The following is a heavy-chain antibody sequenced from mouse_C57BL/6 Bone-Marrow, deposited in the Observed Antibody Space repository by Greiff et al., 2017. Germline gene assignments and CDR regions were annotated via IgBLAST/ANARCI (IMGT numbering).Heavy chain of an antibody. D-gene: IGHD2-3*01. CDR3: AREDGYRYWYFDV. CDR2: ISYDGSN. Sequence: ESGPGLVKPSQSLSLTCSVTGYSITSGYYWNWIRQFPGNKLEWMGYISYDGSNNYNPSLKNRISITRDTSKNQFFLKLNSVTTEDTATYYCAREDGYRYWYFDVWGTGTTVTVSS. CDR1: GYSITSGYY. V-gene: IGHV3-6*01. J-gene: IGHJ1*03.